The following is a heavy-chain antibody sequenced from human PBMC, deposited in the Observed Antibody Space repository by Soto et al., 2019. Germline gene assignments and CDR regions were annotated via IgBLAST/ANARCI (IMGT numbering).Heavy chain of an antibody. J-gene: IGHJ5*02. CDR2: IYYSGST. D-gene: IGHD5-18*01. Sequence: PSETLSLTCTVSGGSISSGDYYWSWIRQPPGKGLEWIGYIYYSGSTYYNPSLKSRVIISVDTSKNQFSLKLSSVTAADTAVYYCASEGYSYGYRWFDPWGQGTLVTVSS. CDR1: GGSISSGDYY. CDR3: ASEGYSYGYRWFDP. V-gene: IGHV4-30-4*01.